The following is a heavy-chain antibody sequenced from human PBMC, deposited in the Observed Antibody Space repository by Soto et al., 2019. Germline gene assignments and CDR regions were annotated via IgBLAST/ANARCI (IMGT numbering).Heavy chain of an antibody. CDR2: INAGNGNT. Sequence: QVQLVQSGAEVKKPGASVKVSCKASGYTFTSYAMHWVRQAPGQRLEWMGWINAGNGNTKYSQKFQGRVTITRDTSASTAYMELSSLRSEDTAMYYCARVIGGWYYFDYWGQGTLVTVSS. D-gene: IGHD6-19*01. CDR1: GYTFTSYA. V-gene: IGHV1-3*01. CDR3: ARVIGGWYYFDY. J-gene: IGHJ4*02.